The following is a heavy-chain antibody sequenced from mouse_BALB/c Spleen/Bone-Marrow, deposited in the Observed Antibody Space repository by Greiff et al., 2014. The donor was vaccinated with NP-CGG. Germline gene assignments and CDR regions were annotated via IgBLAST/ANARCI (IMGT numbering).Heavy chain of an antibody. CDR3: ARSGDGYYAMDY. J-gene: IGHJ4*01. V-gene: IGHV1-54*01. CDR2: TNPGSGGT. Sequence: QVQLQQSGAELVRPGTSVRVSCKASGYAFTNYLIEWVKQRPGQGLEWIGVTNPGSGGTNYNEKFKGKATLTADKSSSTAYMQLSSLTSGDSAVYFCARSGDGYYAMDYWGQGTSVTVSS. CDR1: GYAFTNYL. D-gene: IGHD2-3*01.